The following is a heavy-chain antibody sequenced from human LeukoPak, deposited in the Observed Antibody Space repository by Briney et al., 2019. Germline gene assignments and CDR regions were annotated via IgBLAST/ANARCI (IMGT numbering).Heavy chain of an antibody. Sequence: ASVKVSCTASGGTFSSYAISWVRQAPGQGLEWMGRIIPILGIANYAQKFQGRVTITADKSTSTAYMELSSLRSEDTAVYYCARGQWLDPGDFDYWGQGTLVTVSS. D-gene: IGHD6-19*01. J-gene: IGHJ4*02. CDR3: ARGQWLDPGDFDY. CDR1: GGTFSSYA. CDR2: IIPILGIA. V-gene: IGHV1-69*04.